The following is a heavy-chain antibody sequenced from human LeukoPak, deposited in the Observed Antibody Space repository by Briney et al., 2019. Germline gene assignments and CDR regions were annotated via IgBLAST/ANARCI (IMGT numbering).Heavy chain of an antibody. Sequence: GGSLRLSCAASGFTFSSYAMSWVRQAPGKGLEWVSAISGSGGRTYYADSVKGRFTISRDNAKNSLYLQMNSLRAEDTAVYYCARDTDCSSTSCYADNWFDPWGQGTLVTVSS. J-gene: IGHJ5*02. CDR2: ISGSGGRT. CDR3: ARDTDCSSTSCYADNWFDP. D-gene: IGHD2-2*01. CDR1: GFTFSSYA. V-gene: IGHV3-23*01.